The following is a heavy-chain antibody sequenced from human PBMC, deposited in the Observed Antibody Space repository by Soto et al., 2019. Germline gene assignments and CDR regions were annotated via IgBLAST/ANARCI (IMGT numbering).Heavy chain of an antibody. CDR2: INRHGGST. D-gene: IGHD4-17*01. Sequence: GGSLRLSCAASGFPFDDYGMSWVRQAPGKGLEWVSGINRHGGSTGYADSVKGRFTISRDNAKNSLHLHMNSLRAEDTAFYYCARTPGYYGDFFDYWGRGTLVTVSS. V-gene: IGHV3-20*04. CDR1: GFPFDDYG. CDR3: ARTPGYYGDFFDY. J-gene: IGHJ4*02.